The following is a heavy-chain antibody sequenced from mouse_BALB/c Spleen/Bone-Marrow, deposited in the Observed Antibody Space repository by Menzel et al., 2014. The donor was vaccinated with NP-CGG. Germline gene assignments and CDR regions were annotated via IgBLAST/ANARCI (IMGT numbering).Heavy chain of an antibody. D-gene: IGHD2-10*02. CDR1: GYTFTSYD. V-gene: IGHV1S56*01. CDR3: ARGGGYGNSPWFAY. Sequence: QVQLKESGPELVKPGALVKISCKASGYTFTSYDINWVKQRPGQGLEWIGWIYPGDGSTKYSEKFKGKATLTADKSSSTAYMQLSSLTSENSAVYSCARGGGYGNSPWFAYWGQGTLVTVSA. CDR2: IYPGDGST. J-gene: IGHJ3*01.